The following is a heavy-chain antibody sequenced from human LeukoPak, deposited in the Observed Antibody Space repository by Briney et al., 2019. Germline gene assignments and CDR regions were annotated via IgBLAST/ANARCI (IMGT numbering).Heavy chain of an antibody. Sequence: GGSLRLSCAASGFTFSNYAMSWVRQAPGKGPQWVSAISGSGGTTYYADSVKGRFTISRDNAKNSLFLQMNSLRAEDTAIYYCATYVKWAAGDVWGQGTTVSVSS. V-gene: IGHV3-23*01. CDR3: ATYVKWAAGDV. CDR1: GFTFSNYA. CDR2: ISGSGGTT. D-gene: IGHD1-26*01. J-gene: IGHJ6*02.